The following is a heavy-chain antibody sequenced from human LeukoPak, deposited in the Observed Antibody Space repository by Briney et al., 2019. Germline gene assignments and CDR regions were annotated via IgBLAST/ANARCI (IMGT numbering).Heavy chain of an antibody. CDR1: GYTFTVYY. Sequence: ASVKVSCKASGYTFTVYYLHWVRQAPGQGLEWMGWINPNSGGTNYAQSFLGRVSMTRDASITTAYMELSSLISDDTAVYYCARDPGTLSGYSIYWGQGTLVTVSS. V-gene: IGHV1-2*02. D-gene: IGHD6-13*01. CDR3: ARDPGTLSGYSIY. J-gene: IGHJ4*02. CDR2: INPNSGGT.